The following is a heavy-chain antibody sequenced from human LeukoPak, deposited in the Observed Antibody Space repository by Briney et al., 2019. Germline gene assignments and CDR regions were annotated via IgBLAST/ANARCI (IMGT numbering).Heavy chain of an antibody. CDR3: AKDPRTGAVSGIFYFDY. CDR1: GFTFSSYS. V-gene: IGHV3-30*18. D-gene: IGHD6-19*01. CDR2: IVYDGSEK. Sequence: PGGSLRLSCAASGFTFSSYSMNWVRQAPGKGLEWVAVIVYDGSEKYYKESVKGRFTISRDNSKNTLYLQMDSLRPEDTAVYYCAKDPRTGAVSGIFYFDYWGQGTLLTVSS. J-gene: IGHJ4*02.